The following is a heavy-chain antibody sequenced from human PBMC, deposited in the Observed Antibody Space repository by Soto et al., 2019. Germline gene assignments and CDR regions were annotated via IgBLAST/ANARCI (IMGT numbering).Heavy chain of an antibody. CDR2: IYYGGST. CDR1: GDSIRSTRW. CDR3: ARPSGSYLYYFDY. J-gene: IGHJ4*02. D-gene: IGHD1-26*01. Sequence: SETQSLTCTVSGDSIRSTRWWSWVRQSPGKGLEWIGSIYYGGSTNYNPSLKSRVTISVDKSKNQFSLKLSSVTAADTAVYYCARPSGSYLYYFDYWGQGTLVTVSS. V-gene: IGHV4-4*02.